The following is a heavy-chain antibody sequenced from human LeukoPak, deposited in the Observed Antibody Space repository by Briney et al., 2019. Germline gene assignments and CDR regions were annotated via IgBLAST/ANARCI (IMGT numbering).Heavy chain of an antibody. D-gene: IGHD3-3*01. V-gene: IGHV1-3*03. J-gene: IGHJ6*03. CDR3: ARAPYDFWSGSSDYYYMDV. Sequence: ASVKVSCTASGYTFTSYAMHWVRQAPGQRLEWMGWINAGNGNTKYSQEFQGRVTITRDTSASTAYMELSSLRSEDMAVYYCARAPYDFWSGSSDYYYMDVWGKGTTVTVSS. CDR2: INAGNGNT. CDR1: GYTFTSYA.